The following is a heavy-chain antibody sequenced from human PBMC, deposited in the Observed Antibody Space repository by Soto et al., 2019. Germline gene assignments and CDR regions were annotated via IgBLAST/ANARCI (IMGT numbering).Heavy chain of an antibody. CDR3: ARDLWLGESFRYYFDY. CDR2: INPASGKT. V-gene: IGHV1-3*01. Sequence: GASVKVSCKASGYTFTDYSLQWVRQAPGQRLGWMGWINPASGKTKYSQKFQGRVTITRDTSASTAYMELSSLTSEDTALYYCARDLWLGESFRYYFDYWAQGTLVTVSS. CDR1: GYTFTDYS. D-gene: IGHD3-10*01. J-gene: IGHJ4*01.